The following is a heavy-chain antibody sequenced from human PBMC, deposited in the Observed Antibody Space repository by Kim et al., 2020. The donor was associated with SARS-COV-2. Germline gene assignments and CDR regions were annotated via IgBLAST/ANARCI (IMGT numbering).Heavy chain of an antibody. J-gene: IGHJ4*02. D-gene: IGHD6-6*01. V-gene: IGHV3-23*01. CDR3: AKPIVTARFFDY. Sequence: YYSACVKGRFIISRDSSKNMVHLNMNSPRAEDTAVYYCAKPIVTARFFDYWGTGTLVTVSS.